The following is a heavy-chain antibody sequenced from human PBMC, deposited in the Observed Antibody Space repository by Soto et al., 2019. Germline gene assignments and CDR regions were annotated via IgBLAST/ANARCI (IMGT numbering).Heavy chain of an antibody. CDR3: ARDLAVAGTGVDY. CDR2: INPSGGST. CDR1: GYTFTSYY. D-gene: IGHD6-19*01. J-gene: IGHJ4*02. V-gene: IGHV1-46*01. Sequence: GASVKVSCKASGYTFTSYYVHWVRQAPGQGLEWMGIINPSGGSTSYAQKFQGRVTMTRDTSTSTVYMELSSLRSEDTAVYYCARDLAVAGTGVDYWGQGTLVTVS.